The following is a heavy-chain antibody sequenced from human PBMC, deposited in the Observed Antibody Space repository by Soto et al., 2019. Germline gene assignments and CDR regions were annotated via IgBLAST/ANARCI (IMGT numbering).Heavy chain of an antibody. V-gene: IGHV1-18*01. CDR2: ISAYNGNT. Sequence: ASVKVSCKASGYTFTSYGISWVRQAPGQGLEWMGWISAYNGNTNYAQKLQDRVTMTTDTSTSTAYMELRSLRSDDTAVYYCARDYDFWSGYPPESYYYGMDVWGQGTTVTVSS. D-gene: IGHD3-3*01. J-gene: IGHJ6*02. CDR3: ARDYDFWSGYPPESYYYGMDV. CDR1: GYTFTSYG.